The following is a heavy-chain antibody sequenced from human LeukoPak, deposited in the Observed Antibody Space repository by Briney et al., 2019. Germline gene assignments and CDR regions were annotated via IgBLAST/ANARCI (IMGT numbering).Heavy chain of an antibody. V-gene: IGHV4-34*01. CDR3: ARGARYYYGSGSYYPYYFDY. D-gene: IGHD3-10*01. Sequence: SETLSLTGAVYGGSFSGYYWSWIRQPPGKGLEWIGEINHSGSTNYNPSLKSRVTISVDTSKNQFSLKLSSVTAADTAVYHCARGARYYYGSGSYYPYYFDYWGQGTLVTVSS. CDR1: GGSFSGYY. J-gene: IGHJ4*02. CDR2: INHSGST.